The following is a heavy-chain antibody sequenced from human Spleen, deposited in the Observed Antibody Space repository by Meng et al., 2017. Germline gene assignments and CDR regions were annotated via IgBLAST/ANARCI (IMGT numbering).Heavy chain of an antibody. Sequence: PQVQAWGEGQEAGAAAQASSQAFGNIFTAHYVHWWRQDPGAGVEWLSRSNHTSGATNYTHKLKSRVTMSRDTSKSTVSLELSRLRAVDTAVYYCAGDQGGFLDFDPWGQGTLVTVSS. CDR1: GNIFTAHY. D-gene: IGHD5-12*01. J-gene: IGHJ5*02. V-gene: IGHV1-2*06. CDR2: SNHTSGAT. CDR3: AGDQGGFLDFDP.